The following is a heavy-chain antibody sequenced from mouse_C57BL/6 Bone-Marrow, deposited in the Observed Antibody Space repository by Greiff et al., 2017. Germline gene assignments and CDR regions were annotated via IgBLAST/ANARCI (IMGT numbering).Heavy chain of an antibody. CDR2: IYPGSGST. D-gene: IGHD2-5*01. Sequence: QVQLQQPGAELVKPGASVKMSCKASGYTFTSYWITWVKQRPGQGLEWIGDIYPGSGSTNYNEKFKSKATLTVDTSSSTAYMQLSSLTSVDSAVYYCARFPYYSNFYYAMDYWGQGTSVTVSS. J-gene: IGHJ4*01. V-gene: IGHV1-55*01. CDR3: ARFPYYSNFYYAMDY. CDR1: GYTFTSYW.